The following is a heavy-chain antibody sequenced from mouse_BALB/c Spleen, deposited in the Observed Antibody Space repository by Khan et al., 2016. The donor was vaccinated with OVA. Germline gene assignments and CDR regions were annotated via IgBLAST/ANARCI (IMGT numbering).Heavy chain of an antibody. Sequence: EVELVESGGDLVKPEGSLKLSCAASGFTFSTYGMSWVRQTPDKRLEWVATISSGGSYTYYPDSVQGRFTISRDYAKDTLYLQMSMLKSEATDMFICASVAYYDDGEGFAYWGQGTLVTVSA. CDR2: ISSGGSYT. J-gene: IGHJ3*01. CDR3: ASVAYYDDGEGFAY. CDR1: GFTFSTYG. V-gene: IGHV5-6*01. D-gene: IGHD1-1*02.